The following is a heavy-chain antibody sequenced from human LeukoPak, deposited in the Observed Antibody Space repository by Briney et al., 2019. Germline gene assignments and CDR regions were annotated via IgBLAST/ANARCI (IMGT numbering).Heavy chain of an antibody. CDR2: INHSGST. CDR3: ARDREYYYDSSGYYHEGFDY. CDR1: GGSFSGYY. Sequence: PSETLSLTCAVYGGSFSGYYWSWIRQPPGKGLEWIGEINHSGSTNYNPSLKSRVTISVDTSKNQFSLKLSSVTAADTAVYYCARDREYYYDSSGYYHEGFDYWGQGTLVTVSS. D-gene: IGHD3-22*01. V-gene: IGHV4-34*01. J-gene: IGHJ4*02.